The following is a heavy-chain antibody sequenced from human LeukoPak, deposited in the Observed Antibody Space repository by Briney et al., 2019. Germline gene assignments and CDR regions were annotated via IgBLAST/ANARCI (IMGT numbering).Heavy chain of an antibody. CDR1: GGSISSYY. CDR2: IYTSGST. CDR3: VGTAARNYYYGMDV. J-gene: IGHJ6*02. V-gene: IGHV4-4*07. D-gene: IGHD2-2*01. Sequence: SETLSLTCTVSGGSISSYYWSWIRQPAGKGLEWIGRIYTSGSTNYNPSLKSRVTMSVDTSKNQFSLKLSSVTAADTAVYYCVGTAARNYYYGMDVWGQGTTVTVS.